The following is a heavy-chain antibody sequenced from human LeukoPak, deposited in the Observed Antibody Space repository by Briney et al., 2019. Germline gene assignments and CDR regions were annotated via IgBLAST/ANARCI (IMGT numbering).Heavy chain of an antibody. CDR3: ARGAGSGYDIHLDY. Sequence: ASVKVSCKASGGTFSSYAISWVRQAPGQGLEWMGGIIPIFGTANYAQKFQGRVTITADESTSTAYMELSSLRSEDTAVYYCARGAGSGYDIHLDYWGQGTLVTVSS. J-gene: IGHJ4*02. CDR2: IIPIFGTA. V-gene: IGHV1-69*13. CDR1: GGTFSSYA. D-gene: IGHD5-12*01.